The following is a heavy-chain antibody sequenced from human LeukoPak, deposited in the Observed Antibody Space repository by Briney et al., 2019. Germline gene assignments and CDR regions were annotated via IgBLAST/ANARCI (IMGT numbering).Heavy chain of an antibody. CDR3: VREYDFWRGYDKNSFDP. D-gene: IGHD3-3*01. J-gene: IGHJ5*02. CDR2: IYTSGNT. CDR1: GGSIIRYY. V-gene: IGHV4-4*07. Sequence: SETLSLTCTVSGGSIIRYYWSWIRQPAGKGLDWIGRIYTSGNTNYNPSLKSRVTLSVDTSKNQFSLKLSSVTAADTAVYYCVREYDFWRGYDKNSFDPWGQGTLVTVSS.